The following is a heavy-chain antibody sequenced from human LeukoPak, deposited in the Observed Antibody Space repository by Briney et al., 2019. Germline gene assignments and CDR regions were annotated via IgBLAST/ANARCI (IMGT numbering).Heavy chain of an antibody. CDR3: AKGAWYNWNHYFDY. CDR2: ISSSGGST. V-gene: IGHV3-23*01. D-gene: IGHD1-20*01. Sequence: QTGGSLGLSCTASGFTFSSYGMSWVRQAPGKGLEWVSAISSSGGSTYYADSVKGRLTISRDNSKNTLYLQMNSLRAEDTAVYYCAKGAWYNWNHYFDYWGQGTLVTVSS. J-gene: IGHJ4*02. CDR1: GFTFSSYG.